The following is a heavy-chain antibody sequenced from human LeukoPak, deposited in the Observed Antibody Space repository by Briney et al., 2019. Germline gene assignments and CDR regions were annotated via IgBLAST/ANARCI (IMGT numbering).Heavy chain of an antibody. CDR1: GGSISSYY. J-gene: IGHJ4*02. CDR3: ARENSGSYREFDY. CDR2: IYTSGST. V-gene: IGHV4-4*07. D-gene: IGHD1-26*01. Sequence: PSETLSLTCTVSGGSISSYYWSWIRQPAGKGLEWIGRIYTSGSTNYNASLKSRVSMSVDRSKNQFSLKLSSVTAADTAVFYCARENSGSYREFDYWGQRTLVTVSS.